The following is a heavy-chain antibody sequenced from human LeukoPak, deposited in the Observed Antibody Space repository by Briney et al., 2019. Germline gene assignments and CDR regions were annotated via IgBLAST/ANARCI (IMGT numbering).Heavy chain of an antibody. J-gene: IGHJ6*02. D-gene: IGHD3-10*01. CDR2: ISPVDSET. CDR1: GYRFTSYW. CDR3: ARALRGVRYYYGMEV. V-gene: IGHV5-51*01. Sequence: GESLQISCEGSGYRFTSYWIGWVRPTPGKGLGWMGTISPVDSETRYSPSFQGQVTISADKSISTAYLQWSSLKASDTAMYYCARALRGVRYYYGMEVWGQGTTVTVSS.